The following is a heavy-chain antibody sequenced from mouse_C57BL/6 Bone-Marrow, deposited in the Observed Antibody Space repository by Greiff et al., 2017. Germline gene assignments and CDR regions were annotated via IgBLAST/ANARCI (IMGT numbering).Heavy chain of an antibody. CDR3: SSVDGNYFDF. CDR2: IDPEIGDT. Sequence: EVKLQESGAELVRPGASVKLSCTASGFTFKDDFIHWVKQRPEQGLEWIGWIDPEIGDTEYASKFQGKATITSDTSSNTAYLQLSSLTSEDTAVYYCSSVDGNYFDFWGQGTPLTVAS. V-gene: IGHV14-4*01. CDR1: GFTFKDDF. D-gene: IGHD2-3*01. J-gene: IGHJ2*01.